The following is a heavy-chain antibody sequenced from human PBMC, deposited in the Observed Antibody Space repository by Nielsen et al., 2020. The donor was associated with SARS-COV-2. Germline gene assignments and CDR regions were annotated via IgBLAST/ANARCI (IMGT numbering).Heavy chain of an antibody. Sequence: GGSLRLSCAASGFTFSSYAMHWVRQAPGKGLEYVSAISSNGGSTYYADSVKGRFTISRDNSKNTLYLQMGSLRAEDMAVYYCARSGYSSGWHYFDYWGQGTLVTVSS. CDR2: ISSNGGST. D-gene: IGHD6-19*01. J-gene: IGHJ4*02. CDR1: GFTFSSYA. CDR3: ARSGYSSGWHYFDY. V-gene: IGHV3-64*02.